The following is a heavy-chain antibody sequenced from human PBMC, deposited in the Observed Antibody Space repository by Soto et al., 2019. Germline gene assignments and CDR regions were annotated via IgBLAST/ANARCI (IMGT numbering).Heavy chain of an antibody. CDR2: IVVGSGNT. CDR3: AAPPFYYDPPGFDP. D-gene: IGHD3-22*01. V-gene: IGHV1-58*01. J-gene: IGHJ5*02. Sequence: SVKVSCKASGFTFTSSAVQWVRQARGQRLEWIGWIVVGSGNTNYAQKFQERVTITRDMSTSTAYMELSSLRSEDTAVYYCAAPPFYYDPPGFDPWGQGPRVT. CDR1: GFTFTSSA.